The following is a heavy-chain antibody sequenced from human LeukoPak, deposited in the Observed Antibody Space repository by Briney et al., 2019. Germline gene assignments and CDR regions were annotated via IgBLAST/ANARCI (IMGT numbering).Heavy chain of an antibody. CDR2: IKGDGDTT. D-gene: IGHD3-3*01. V-gene: IGHV3-74*03. CDR3: ASEMNLRFS. CDR1: GFTFSDFW. J-gene: IGHJ4*02. Sequence: PGGSLRLSCAASGFTFSDFWMHWVRQVPGKGLISVSRIKGDGDTTTYADSVKGRFTISRDNAKNTLYLQMNRLRAEDTAVYYCASEMNLRFSWGQGTLVTVSS.